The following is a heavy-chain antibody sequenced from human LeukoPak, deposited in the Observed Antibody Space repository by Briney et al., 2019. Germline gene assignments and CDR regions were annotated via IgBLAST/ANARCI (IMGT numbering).Heavy chain of an antibody. Sequence: SETLSLTCTVSGGSISSSSYYWGWIRQPPGKGLEWIGSIYYSGSTYYNPSLKSRVTISVDTSKNQFSLKLSSVTAADTAVYYCASLYGSGSYYRGSYFDYWGQGTLVTVSS. V-gene: IGHV4-39*07. J-gene: IGHJ4*02. CDR1: GGSISSSSYY. CDR2: IYYSGST. CDR3: ASLYGSGSYYRGSYFDY. D-gene: IGHD3-10*01.